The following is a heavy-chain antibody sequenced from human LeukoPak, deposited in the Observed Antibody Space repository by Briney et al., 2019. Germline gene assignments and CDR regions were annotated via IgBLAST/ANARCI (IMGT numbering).Heavy chain of an antibody. CDR2: INTDGSST. D-gene: IGHD1-26*01. Sequence: GGSLRLSCAASGFTFSSYAMSWVRQAPGKGLVWVSRINTDGSSTSYADSVKGRFTISRDNAKNTLYLQMNSLRAEDTAVYYCARDRPVGATDQIDYWGQGTLVTVSS. CDR1: GFTFSSYA. J-gene: IGHJ4*02. V-gene: IGHV3-74*01. CDR3: ARDRPVGATDQIDY.